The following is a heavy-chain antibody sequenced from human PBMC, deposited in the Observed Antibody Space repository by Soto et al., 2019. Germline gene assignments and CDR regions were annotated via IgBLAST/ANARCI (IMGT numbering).Heavy chain of an antibody. Sequence: SGPTLVNPTQTLTLTCTFSGFSLSTSGAGVGWIRQPPGKALEWLALIYWDDDKRYSPSLTSRLTITKDTSKNQVVLTMTNMDPVDTATYYCAHVLVVVANYGMDVWGQGTTVTVSS. J-gene: IGHJ6*02. CDR3: AHVLVVVANYGMDV. D-gene: IGHD2-15*01. V-gene: IGHV2-5*02. CDR2: IYWDDDK. CDR1: GFSLSTSGAG.